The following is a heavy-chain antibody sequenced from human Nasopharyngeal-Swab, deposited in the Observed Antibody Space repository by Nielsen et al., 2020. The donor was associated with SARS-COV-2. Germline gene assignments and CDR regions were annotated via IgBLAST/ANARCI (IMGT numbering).Heavy chain of an antibody. CDR3: ARAMGSYDNSGSQDACDI. Sequence: GESLKISCAASGFTFSSYAMHWVRQAPGKGPEWVAVISYDGSNKYYADSVKGRFTISRDNSKNTLYLQMNSLRAEDTAVYHCARAMGSYDNSGSQDACDIWGQGTMVTVSS. J-gene: IGHJ3*02. D-gene: IGHD3-22*01. CDR2: ISYDGSNK. V-gene: IGHV3-30-3*01. CDR1: GFTFSSYA.